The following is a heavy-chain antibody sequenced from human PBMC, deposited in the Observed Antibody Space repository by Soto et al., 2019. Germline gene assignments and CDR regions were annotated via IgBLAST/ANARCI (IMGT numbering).Heavy chain of an antibody. D-gene: IGHD2-15*01. CDR2: IYPGDSDT. J-gene: IGHJ5*02. CDR1: GYSFTSYW. Sequence: PGESLKISCKGSGYSFTSYWIGWVRQMPGKGLEWMGIIYPGDSDTRYSPSFQGQVTISADKSISTAYLQWSSLKASDTAMYYCARHPPPLGYCSGGSCYPPLDPWGQGTLVTVSS. CDR3: ARHPPPLGYCSGGSCYPPLDP. V-gene: IGHV5-51*01.